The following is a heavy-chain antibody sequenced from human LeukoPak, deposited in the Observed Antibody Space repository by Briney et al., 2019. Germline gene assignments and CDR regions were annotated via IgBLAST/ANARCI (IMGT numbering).Heavy chain of an antibody. D-gene: IGHD1-26*01. CDR3: ARARGSYSFDY. V-gene: IGHV1-2*02. CDR1: GYTFTGYY. J-gene: IGHJ4*02. CDR2: INHNTGGT. Sequence: ASVKVSCEASGYTFTGYYMHWVRQAPGQGLEWMGWINHNTGGTNYAQKFQGRVTMTRDTSISTAYMELSRLRSDDTAVYYCARARGSYSFDYWGQGTLVTVSS.